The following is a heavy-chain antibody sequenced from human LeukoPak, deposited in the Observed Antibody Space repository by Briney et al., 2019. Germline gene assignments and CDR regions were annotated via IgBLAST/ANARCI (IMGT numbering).Heavy chain of an antibody. D-gene: IGHD6-13*01. CDR1: GGSISSGGYY. V-gene: IGHV4-31*03. Sequence: SQTLSLTCTVSGGSISSGGYYWSWIRQHPGKGLEWIGYIYYSGSTYYNPSLKSRVTISVDTSKNQFSLKLSSVTAADTAVYHCARNLGGKPTQLVYWGRGTLVTVSS. J-gene: IGHJ4*02. CDR2: IYYSGST. CDR3: ARNLGGKPTQLVY.